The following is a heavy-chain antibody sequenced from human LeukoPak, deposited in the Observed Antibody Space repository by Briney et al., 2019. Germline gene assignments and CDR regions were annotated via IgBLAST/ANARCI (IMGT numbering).Heavy chain of an antibody. Sequence: PGGSLRLSCTASGLTFSPYAMSWVRQSPGKGLEWVSAISGSGGSTYYADSVKGRFTISRDNAKNTLYLQMSSLRAEDTAVYYCARQSMMGRWLQLIYFDYWGQGTLVTVSS. V-gene: IGHV3-23*01. J-gene: IGHJ4*02. CDR1: GLTFSPYA. CDR2: ISGSGGST. D-gene: IGHD5-24*01. CDR3: ARQSMMGRWLQLIYFDY.